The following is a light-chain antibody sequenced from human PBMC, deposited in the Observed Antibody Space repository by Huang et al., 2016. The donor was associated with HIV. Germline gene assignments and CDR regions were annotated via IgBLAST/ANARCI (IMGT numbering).Light chain of an antibody. Sequence: ETVLTQSPATLSLSPGERATLPCRASQSVNSYLAWYQQKPGQTPRLLLYDASNRATGIPARFSGSGSGTDFTLTISSLEPEDFAVYYCQQRKYWPPITFGQGTRLEIK. CDR1: QSVNSY. CDR3: QQRKYWPPIT. V-gene: IGKV3-11*01. CDR2: DAS. J-gene: IGKJ5*01.